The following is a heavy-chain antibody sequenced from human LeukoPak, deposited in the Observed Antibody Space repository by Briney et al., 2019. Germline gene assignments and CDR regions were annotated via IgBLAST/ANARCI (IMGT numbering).Heavy chain of an antibody. J-gene: IGHJ4*02. Sequence: GGSLRLSCAASGFTFHAYSMNWVRQAPGKGLEWVSSISSSSSYIYYADSVKGRFTISRDNAKNSLYLQMNSLRAEDTAVYYCARDGRDGYNWGASFDYWGQGTLVTVSS. CDR2: ISSSSSYI. V-gene: IGHV3-21*01. CDR1: GFTFHAYS. D-gene: IGHD5-24*01. CDR3: ARDGRDGYNWGASFDY.